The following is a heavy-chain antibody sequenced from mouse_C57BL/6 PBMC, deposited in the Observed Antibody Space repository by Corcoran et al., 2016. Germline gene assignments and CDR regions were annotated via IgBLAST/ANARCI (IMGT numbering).Heavy chain of an antibody. D-gene: IGHD4-1*01. CDR1: GYTFTDYY. V-gene: IGHV1-26*01. CDR2: INPNNGGT. Sequence: EVQLQQSGPELVKPGASVKVSCKASGYTFTDYYMNWVKQSHGKSLEWIGDINPNNGGTSYNQKFKGKATLTVDKSSSTAYMELRSLTSEDSAVYYCARYTINWYVGPYYFDYWGQGTTLTVSS. J-gene: IGHJ2*01. CDR3: ARYTINWYVGPYYFDY.